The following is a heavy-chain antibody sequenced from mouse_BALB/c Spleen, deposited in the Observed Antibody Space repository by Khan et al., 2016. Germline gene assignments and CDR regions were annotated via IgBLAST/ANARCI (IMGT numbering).Heavy chain of an antibody. V-gene: IGHV1-12*01. CDR3: ARGGNYFDY. Sequence: QVQLQQPGAELGKPGASVKMSCKASGYTFTSYNMHWVKQTPGQGLEWIGAIYPGNGDTSYNQKFKGKATLTADKSSSTAYMQLSSLTSEDSAVYYCARGGNYFDYWGQGTTLTVSS. CDR1: GYTFTSYN. CDR2: IYPGNGDT. D-gene: IGHD2-14*01. J-gene: IGHJ2*01.